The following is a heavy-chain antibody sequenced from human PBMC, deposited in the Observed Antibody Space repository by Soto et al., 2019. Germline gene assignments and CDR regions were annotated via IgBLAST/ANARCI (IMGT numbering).Heavy chain of an antibody. CDR3: ARVRSDSSGYDDY. D-gene: IGHD3-22*01. Sequence: SHTCAVSVGSISSSNWWSWVRQPPGKGLEWIGEIYHSGSTNYNPSLKSRVNISVDKSKNQFSLKLSSVTAADTAVYYCARVRSDSSGYDDYWGQGTLVTVSS. J-gene: IGHJ4*02. CDR2: IYHSGST. V-gene: IGHV4-4*02. CDR1: VGSISSSNW.